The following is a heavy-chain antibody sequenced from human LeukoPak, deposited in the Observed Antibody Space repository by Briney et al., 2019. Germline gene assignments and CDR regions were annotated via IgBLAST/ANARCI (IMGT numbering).Heavy chain of an antibody. Sequence: GGSLRLSCAASGFSFSAYAMHWVRQAPGKGLGWVALIWHDASHTFYTDSVKGRFTISRDNSKNTVYLQMNSLGGEDTAVYYCAREFFGSGSYPDYWGQGTPVTVSS. D-gene: IGHD3-10*01. CDR1: GFSFSAYA. CDR2: IWHDASHT. CDR3: AREFFGSGSYPDY. J-gene: IGHJ4*02. V-gene: IGHV3-33*01.